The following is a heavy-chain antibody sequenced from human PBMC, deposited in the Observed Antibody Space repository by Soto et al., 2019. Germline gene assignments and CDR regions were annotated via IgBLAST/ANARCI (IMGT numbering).Heavy chain of an antibody. V-gene: IGHV1-69*06. D-gene: IGHD7-27*01. CDR3: ATKPLLGREYFYFDH. J-gene: IGHJ4*02. CDR2: IIPIFGSS. CDR1: GGTFSSYS. Sequence: QVHLVQSGAEVRKPGSSVKVSCEASGGTFSSYSINWVRQAPGQGLEWMGGIIPIFGSSTYAQKFQGRLTITADKSTNTVFMELTSLRSEDTALYFCATKPLLGREYFYFDHWGQGTLLTVSS.